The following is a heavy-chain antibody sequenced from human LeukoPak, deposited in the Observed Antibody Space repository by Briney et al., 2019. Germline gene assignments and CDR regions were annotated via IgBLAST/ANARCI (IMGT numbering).Heavy chain of an antibody. CDR1: GGSIRSNLYY. V-gene: IGHV4-39*07. J-gene: IGHJ5*02. CDR3: AKEVAGP. Sequence: SETLSLTCSVSGGSIRSNLYYWAWIRQSPGRGLEWIGSIFYSGNTYYNSSLKSRVTISVDTSKNQFSLNLTSVTAADTAVYYCAKEVAGPWGQGTRVTVSS. CDR2: IFYSGNT.